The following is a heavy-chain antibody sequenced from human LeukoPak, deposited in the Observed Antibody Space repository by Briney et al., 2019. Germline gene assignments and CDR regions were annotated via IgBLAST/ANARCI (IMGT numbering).Heavy chain of an antibody. CDR2: IRYGGSNK. V-gene: IGHV3-30*02. Sequence: GGSLRLACAASGLIFSSYGMDWVRQAPGKGLEWVAFIRYGGSNKYYADSVKGRFTISRDNSKNTLYLQMNSLRAEDTAVYYRAKDENYYGSSGYYLMYWGQGTLVTVSS. CDR3: AKDENYYGSSGYYLMY. J-gene: IGHJ4*02. CDR1: GLIFSSYG. D-gene: IGHD3-22*01.